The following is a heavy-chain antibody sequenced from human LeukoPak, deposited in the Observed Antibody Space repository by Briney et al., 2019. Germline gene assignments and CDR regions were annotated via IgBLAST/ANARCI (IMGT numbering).Heavy chain of an antibody. CDR1: GFTVSSNY. CDR2: IYSGGST. V-gene: IGHV3-53*01. D-gene: IGHD1-26*01. CDR3: ARGGSYLSAFDI. J-gene: IGHJ3*02. Sequence: GGSLRLSCAASGFTVSSNYMSWVRQAPGKGLEWVSIIYSGGSTFYADSVKGRFTISRDNSKSTLYLQMNSLRAEDTAVYYCARGGSYLSAFDIWGQGTMVTISS.